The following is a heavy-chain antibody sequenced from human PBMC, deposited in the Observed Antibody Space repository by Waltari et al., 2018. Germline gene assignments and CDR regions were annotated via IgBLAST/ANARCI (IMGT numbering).Heavy chain of an antibody. CDR2: ISYDGSNK. V-gene: IGHV3-30*18. J-gene: IGHJ4*02. D-gene: IGHD6-13*01. Sequence: VQLVELGRGVVQPGRSLRRSCVASGFTFSRYGMPWVRPAPGNGLAWVAVISYDGSNKYYADSVKGRFTISRDNSKNTLYLQMNSLRAEDTAVYYCAKDHSSSWYYFDYWGQGTLVTVSS. CDR1: GFTFSRYG. CDR3: AKDHSSSWYYFDY.